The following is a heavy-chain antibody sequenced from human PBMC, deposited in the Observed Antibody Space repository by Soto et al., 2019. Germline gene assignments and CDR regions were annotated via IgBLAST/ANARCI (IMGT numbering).Heavy chain of an antibody. D-gene: IGHD4-17*01. J-gene: IGHJ4*02. CDR1: GYTFTGYY. CDR3: ARDYYGDGYYFDY. V-gene: IGHV1-2*04. CDR2: INPNSGGT. Sequence: NVSCKASGYTFTGYYMHWVRQAPGQGLEWMGWINPNSGGTNYAQKFQGWVTMTRDTSISTAYMELSRLRSDDTAVYDCARDYYGDGYYFDYWGQGTLVTVSS.